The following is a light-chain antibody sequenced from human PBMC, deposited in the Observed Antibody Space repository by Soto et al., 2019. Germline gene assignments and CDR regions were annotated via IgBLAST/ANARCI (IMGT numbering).Light chain of an antibody. J-gene: IGKJ2*01. Sequence: IQLTQSPSSLSASVGDRVTITCQASHDISSYLNWYQQKPGKVPKLLIYDASNLQTGVPSRFSGSGSGTHFTFTISSLQPEDSATYYCQKFDNVPYTFGQGTKLEIK. CDR1: HDISSY. V-gene: IGKV1-33*01. CDR3: QKFDNVPYT. CDR2: DAS.